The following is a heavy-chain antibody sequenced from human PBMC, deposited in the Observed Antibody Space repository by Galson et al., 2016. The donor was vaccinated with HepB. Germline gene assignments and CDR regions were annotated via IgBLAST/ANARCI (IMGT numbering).Heavy chain of an antibody. J-gene: IGHJ4*02. CDR1: GGSISSSSYY. V-gene: IGHV4-39*01. D-gene: IGHD1-26*01. CDR2: IYYSGST. CDR3: ARRTSIVGATAKAFDY. Sequence: SETLSLTCTVSGGSISSSSYYWGWIRQPPGKGLEWIGSIYYSGSTYYNPSLKSRVTISVDTSKNQFSLKLSSVTAADTAVYYCARRTSIVGATAKAFDYWGQGTLVTVSS.